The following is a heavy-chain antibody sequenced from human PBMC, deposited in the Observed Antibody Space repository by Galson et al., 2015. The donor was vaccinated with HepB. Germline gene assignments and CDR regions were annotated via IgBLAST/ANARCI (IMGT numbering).Heavy chain of an antibody. CDR2: ISTSGSTT. CDR3: VRKDDFWTGGYFDY. J-gene: IGHJ4*02. V-gene: IGHV3-48*03. D-gene: IGHD3-3*01. CDR1: GFTFSSYD. Sequence: SLRLSCAVSGFTFSSYDMNWVRQGPRKGLEWISYISTSGSTTYYADSVKGRFSISRDNAENSLFLQMNSLRAEDTAVYYCVRKDDFWTGGYFDYWGQGILVSVSS.